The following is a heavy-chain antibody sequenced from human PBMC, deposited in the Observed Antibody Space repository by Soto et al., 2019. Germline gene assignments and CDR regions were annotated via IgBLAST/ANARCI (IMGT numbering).Heavy chain of an antibody. CDR2: INAGNGNT. Sequence: ASVKVSCKASGYTFTSYAMHWVRQAPGQRLEWMGWINAGNGNTKYSQKFQGRVTITRDTSASTAYMELSSLRSEDTAVYYCARFVFDYGDYDSHDAFDIWGQGTMVTVSS. CDR3: ARFVFDYGDYDSHDAFDI. J-gene: IGHJ3*02. V-gene: IGHV1-3*01. D-gene: IGHD4-17*01. CDR1: GYTFTSYA.